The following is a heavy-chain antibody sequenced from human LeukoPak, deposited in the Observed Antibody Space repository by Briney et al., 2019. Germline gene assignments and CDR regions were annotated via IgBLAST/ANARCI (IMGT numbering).Heavy chain of an antibody. D-gene: IGHD3-22*01. CDR3: ARDEYYYDSSTGFDY. Sequence: PGGSLRLSCADSGFTFSDYYMSWIRQAPGKGLEWVSYISSSGSTIYYADSVKGRFTISRDNAKNSLYLQMNSLRAEDTAVYYCARDEYYYDSSTGFDYWGQGTLVTVSS. J-gene: IGHJ4*02. CDR2: ISSSGSTI. V-gene: IGHV3-11*04. CDR1: GFTFSDYY.